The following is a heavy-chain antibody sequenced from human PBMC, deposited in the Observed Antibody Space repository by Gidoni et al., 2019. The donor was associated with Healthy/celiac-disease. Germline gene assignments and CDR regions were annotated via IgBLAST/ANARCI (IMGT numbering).Heavy chain of an antibody. J-gene: IGHJ6*02. CDR1: GGTFSSYA. V-gene: IGHV1-69*01. Sequence: QVQLVQSGAEVTKPGSSVKVSCKASGGTFSSYAISWVRQAPGQGLEWMGGIIPIFGTANYAQKFQGRVTITADESTSTAYMELSSLRSEDTAVYYCASSPLSSLGIYYGMDVWGQGTTVTVSS. CDR3: ASSPLSSLGIYYGMDV. D-gene: IGHD3-16*01. CDR2: IIPIFGTA.